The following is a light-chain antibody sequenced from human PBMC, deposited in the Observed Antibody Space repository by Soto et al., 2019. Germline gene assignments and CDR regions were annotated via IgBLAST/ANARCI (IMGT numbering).Light chain of an antibody. CDR1: KLGDKY. V-gene: IGLV3-1*01. CDR2: QDN. J-gene: IGLJ2*01. CDR3: QAWDASTVL. Sequence: SYELTQPPSVSVSPGQTASITCSGDKLGDKYASWYQQKPGQSPVVVIYQDNKRPSGIPERFSGSNSGNTATLTISGTPAMDEADYYCQAWDASTVLFGGGTKLTVL.